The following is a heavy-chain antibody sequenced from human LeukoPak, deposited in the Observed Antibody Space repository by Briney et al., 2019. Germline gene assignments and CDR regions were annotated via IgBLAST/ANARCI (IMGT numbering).Heavy chain of an antibody. CDR2: SSGDGRAI. CDR1: GFNLSSYW. V-gene: IGHV3-74*01. J-gene: IGHJ5*02. CDR3: ARYYGSGSYYNRWFDP. Sequence: PGGSLRLSCAASGFNLSSYWMHWVRQAPGKGLVWVSRSSGDGRAIRYADYVKGRFTISRDNSKNTLYLQMNSLRAEDTAVYYCARYYGSGSYYNRWFDPWGQGTLVTVSS. D-gene: IGHD3-10*01.